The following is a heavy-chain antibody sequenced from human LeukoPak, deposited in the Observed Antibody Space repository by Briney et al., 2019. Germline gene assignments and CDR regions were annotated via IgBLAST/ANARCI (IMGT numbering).Heavy chain of an antibody. Sequence: SQTLSLTCAISGDTVSSNSTAWDWIRQSPSRGLEWLGRTYYRSKWYNDYAVAVKSRITINPDTSKNQFSLQLNSVTPEDTAVYYCARDNSEQWLVEGFDPWGQGTLVTVSS. J-gene: IGHJ5*02. V-gene: IGHV6-1*01. CDR2: TYYRSKWYN. D-gene: IGHD6-19*01. CDR3: ARDNSEQWLVEGFDP. CDR1: GDTVSSNSTA.